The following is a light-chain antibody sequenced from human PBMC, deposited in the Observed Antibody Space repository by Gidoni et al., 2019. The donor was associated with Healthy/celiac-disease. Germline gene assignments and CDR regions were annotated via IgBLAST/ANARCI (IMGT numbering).Light chain of an antibody. CDR1: SSDVGGYNY. CDR3: SSYTSSSTRDVV. Sequence: QSALTQPASVSGSPGQSITISCTGTSSDVGGYNYVSWYQQHPGKAPKLMIYEVSHRPSGVSNRFSGSKSGNTASLTISGLQAEDEADYYCSSYTSSSTRDVVFGGGTKLTVL. V-gene: IGLV2-14*01. CDR2: EVS. J-gene: IGLJ2*01.